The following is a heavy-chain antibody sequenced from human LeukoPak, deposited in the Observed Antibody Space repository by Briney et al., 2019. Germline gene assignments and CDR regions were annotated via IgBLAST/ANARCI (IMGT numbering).Heavy chain of an antibody. CDR1: GFTFSSYA. CDR2: ISWNSGSI. V-gene: IGHV3-9*01. D-gene: IGHD3-10*01. CDR3: AKDTRSTSGAFDI. Sequence: GGSLRLSCAASGFTFSSYAMHWVRQAPGKGLEWVSGISWNSGSIGYADSVKGRFTISRDNAKNSLYLQMNSLRAEDTALYYCAKDTRSTSGAFDIWGQGTMVTVSS. J-gene: IGHJ3*02.